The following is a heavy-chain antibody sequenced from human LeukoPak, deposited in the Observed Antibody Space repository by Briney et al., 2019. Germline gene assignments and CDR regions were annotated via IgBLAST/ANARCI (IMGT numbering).Heavy chain of an antibody. CDR1: GGTFSSYA. D-gene: IGHD3-3*01. CDR2: IIPIFGTA. J-gene: IGHJ4*02. CDR3: ARGGSYYDFWSGTNFDY. Sequence: SVKVSCKASGGTFSSYAISWLRQAPGQGLEWMGGIIPIFGTANYAQKFQGRVTITTDESTSTAYMELSSLRSEDTAVYYCARGGSYYDFWSGTNFDYWGQGTLVTVSS. V-gene: IGHV1-69*05.